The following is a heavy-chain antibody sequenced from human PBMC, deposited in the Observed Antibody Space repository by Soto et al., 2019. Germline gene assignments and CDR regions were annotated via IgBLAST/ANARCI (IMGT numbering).Heavy chain of an antibody. CDR1: GYTFTVYY. Sequence: QVQLVQSGAEVKKPWASVNVSCKASGYTFTVYYMHWVRQAPGQGLEWMGWINPKSGGTMYPQKFQGRVTMTWDTSISTADMALTRLRSDDTAVYYCARDLAKGGGSAGFDYWGQGTLVTVSS. CDR2: INPKSGGT. V-gene: IGHV1-2*02. CDR3: ARDLAKGGGSAGFDY. J-gene: IGHJ4*02. D-gene: IGHD1-26*01.